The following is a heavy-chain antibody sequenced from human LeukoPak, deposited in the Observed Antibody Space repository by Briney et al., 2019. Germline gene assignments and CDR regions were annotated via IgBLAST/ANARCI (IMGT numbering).Heavy chain of an antibody. J-gene: IGHJ5*02. CDR3: ARADRLHGGPYLIGP. V-gene: IGHV1-2*02. CDR1: GFTFTGYY. Sequence: ASVKVSCKASGFTFTGYYIHWVRQAPGQGLEWMGYINPNSGGTSSAQKFQGRVTMTRDTSITTVYMEVRWLTSDDTAIYYCARADRLHGGPYLIGPWGLGTLVTVSS. CDR2: INPNSGGT. D-gene: IGHD2-21*01.